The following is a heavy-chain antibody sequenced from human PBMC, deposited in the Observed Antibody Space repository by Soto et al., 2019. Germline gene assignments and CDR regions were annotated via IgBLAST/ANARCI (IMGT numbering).Heavy chain of an antibody. CDR3: AKSGVLQSTYNYYYMDV. Sequence: GASVKVSCKASGGTFSSYAISWVRQAPGQGLEWMGGIIPIFGTANYAQKFQGRVTITADESKSTLYLQMNSLRAEDTAVYYCAKSGVLQSTYNYYYMDVWGKGTTVTVSS. CDR2: IIPIFGTA. J-gene: IGHJ6*03. D-gene: IGHD4-4*01. CDR1: GGTFSSYA. V-gene: IGHV1-69*13.